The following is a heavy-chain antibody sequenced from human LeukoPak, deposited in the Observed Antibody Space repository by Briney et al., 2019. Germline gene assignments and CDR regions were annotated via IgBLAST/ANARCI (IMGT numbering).Heavy chain of an antibody. J-gene: IGHJ3*02. CDR2: IYPGDSDT. Sequence: GESLKISCKGSGYSFTSYWIGWVRQMPGKGLEWMGIIYPGDSDTRYSPSFQGQGTIAADKSSSTAYLQWSSLKASDTAMYYCARHSIGGSPPTYDAFDIWGQGTMVTVSS. CDR1: GYSFTSYW. V-gene: IGHV5-51*01. CDR3: ARHSIGGSPPTYDAFDI. D-gene: IGHD3-10*01.